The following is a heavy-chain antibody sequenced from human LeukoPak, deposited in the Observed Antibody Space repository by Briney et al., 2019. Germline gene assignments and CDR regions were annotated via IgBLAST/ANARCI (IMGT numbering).Heavy chain of an antibody. CDR1: GYSISSGYY. Sequence: SETLSLTCTVSGYSISSGYYYNWIRQPAGKGLEWIGRIYNTGSTSYNPSLKSRVTISVDTSKNHFSLKLSSVTAADTAMYYCAISVNWLPDAFDIWGQGTMVTVSS. D-gene: IGHD1-1*01. J-gene: IGHJ3*02. CDR2: IYNTGST. CDR3: AISVNWLPDAFDI. V-gene: IGHV4-61*02.